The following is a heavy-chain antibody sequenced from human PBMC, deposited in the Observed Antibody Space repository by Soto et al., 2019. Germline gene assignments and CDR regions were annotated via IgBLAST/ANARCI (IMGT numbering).Heavy chain of an antibody. V-gene: IGHV3-21*04. Sequence: AGGSLRLSCAASGFTFSSYAMSWVRQAPGKGLEWVSAISGRTIFYADSVKGRFTISRDNAKNSLYLQMNSLRAEDTAVYYCARGGGYGGQYYYGMDVWGQGTTVTVSS. CDR3: ARGGGYGGQYYYGMDV. D-gene: IGHD3-16*01. CDR1: GFTFSSYA. J-gene: IGHJ6*02. CDR2: ISGRTI.